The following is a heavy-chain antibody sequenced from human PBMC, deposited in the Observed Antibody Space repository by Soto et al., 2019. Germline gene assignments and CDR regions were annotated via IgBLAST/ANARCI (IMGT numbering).Heavy chain of an antibody. CDR3: AKDHSPTYYAILTGYYTAPSTHFDY. CDR2: ISGSGGST. J-gene: IGHJ4*02. Sequence: EVQLLESGGGLVQPGGSLRLSCAASGFTFSSYAMSWVRQAPGKGLEWVSAISGSGGSTYYADSVKGRFTISRDNSKNTLYLQMNSLRAEDTAVYYCAKDHSPTYYAILTGYYTAPSTHFDYWGQGTLVTVSS. V-gene: IGHV3-23*01. CDR1: GFTFSSYA. D-gene: IGHD3-9*01.